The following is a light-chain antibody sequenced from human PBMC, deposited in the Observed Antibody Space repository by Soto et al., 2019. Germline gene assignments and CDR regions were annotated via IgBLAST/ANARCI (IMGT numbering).Light chain of an antibody. CDR1: QSISNW. V-gene: IGKV1-5*01. Sequence: IQSSRSPSXVPXXVGXRVTITCRASQSISNWLAWYQQKPGTAPKVLIYHASNLQSGVPSRFSGSGSGTEFTLTISSLQPDDFATYYCQQYNSYSFGQGTKVDI. J-gene: IGKJ1*01. CDR3: QQYNSYS. CDR2: HAS.